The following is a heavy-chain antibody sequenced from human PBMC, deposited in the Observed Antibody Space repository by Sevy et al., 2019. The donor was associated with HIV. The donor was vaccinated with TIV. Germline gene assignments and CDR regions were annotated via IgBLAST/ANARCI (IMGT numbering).Heavy chain of an antibody. CDR3: ASVGDTLRFCSSTSCYFNWFDS. J-gene: IGHJ5*01. D-gene: IGHD2-2*01. CDR2: VIPMSGTA. CDR1: GGDFNNDA. Sequence: ASVKVSCKASGGDFNNDAITWVRQAPGQGLEWMGGVIPMSGTAKYSQKFQGRVTIIADESTSTTYMGLSSLRSEDTAVYFCASVGDTLRFCSSTSCYFNWFDSWGQGTLVTVSS. V-gene: IGHV1-69*13.